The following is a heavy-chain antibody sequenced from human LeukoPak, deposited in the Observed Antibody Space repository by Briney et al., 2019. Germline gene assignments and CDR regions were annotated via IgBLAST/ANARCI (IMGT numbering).Heavy chain of an antibody. CDR1: GFTFSNAW. J-gene: IGHJ4*02. Sequence: GGSLRLSCAASGFTFSNAWMSWVRQAPGKGLEWVGRIKSKTDGGKTDYAAPVKGRFTISRDDSKNTLYLQMNSLKTEDTAVYYCTTLRRGYSYGVVDYWGQGTLVTVSS. V-gene: IGHV3-15*01. CDR3: TTLRRGYSYGVVDY. CDR2: IKSKTDGGKT. D-gene: IGHD5-18*01.